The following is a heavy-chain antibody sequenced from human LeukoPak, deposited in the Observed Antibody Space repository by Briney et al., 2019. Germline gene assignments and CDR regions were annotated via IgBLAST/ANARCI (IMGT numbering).Heavy chain of an antibody. V-gene: IGHV1-69*05. CDR2: IIPIFGTA. J-gene: IGHJ6*01. CDR1: EGTFSSYA. D-gene: IGHD3-10*01. Sequence: ASVKVSCKASEGTFSSYAISWVRQAPGQGLEWMGGIIPIFGTANYAQKFQGRVTITTDESTSTAYMKLSSLRSEDTAVYYCARNDGSGSYWSISHYYYYYGMDVWGQGTTVTVSS. CDR3: ARNDGSGSYWSISHYYYYYGMDV.